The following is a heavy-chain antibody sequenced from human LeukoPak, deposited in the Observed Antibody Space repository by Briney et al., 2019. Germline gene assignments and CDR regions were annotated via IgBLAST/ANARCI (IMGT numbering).Heavy chain of an antibody. CDR1: GFTFSSDS. D-gene: IGHD1-26*01. Sequence: GGALRLSCAASGFTFSSDSMNWVRQAAGKGLEWVSSISSRSSYIYYAASVKGRFTISRDNAKNSLYLQMNSLRAEDTAVYYCARDLGVVGALDYWGQGTLVTVSS. CDR3: ARDLGVVGALDY. J-gene: IGHJ4*02. CDR2: ISSRSSYI. V-gene: IGHV3-21*01.